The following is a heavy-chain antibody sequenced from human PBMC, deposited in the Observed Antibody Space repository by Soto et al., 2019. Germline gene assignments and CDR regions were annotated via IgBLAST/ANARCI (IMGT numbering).Heavy chain of an antibody. Sequence: QVVLVQSGAEVKKPGDSVRVSCKSSGYKFTDYYIHWVRQAPGQGPEWMGWVNPKRGDAVYAQKSPGWVTMTRDTATTTAYLEVKRWSPDDTAVYFCARDPGRPGRYWYFDLWGRGTLVTVSS. J-gene: IGHJ2*01. CDR3: ARDPGRPGRYWYFDL. CDR1: GYKFTDYY. V-gene: IGHV1-2*04. CDR2: VNPKRGDA. D-gene: IGHD3-9*01.